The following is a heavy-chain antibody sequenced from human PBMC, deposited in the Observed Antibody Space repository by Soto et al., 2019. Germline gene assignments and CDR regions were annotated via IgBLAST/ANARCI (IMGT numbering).Heavy chain of an antibody. J-gene: IGHJ4*02. CDR1: GFTFSNAW. V-gene: IGHV3-15*01. Sequence: EVQLVESGGGLVKPGGSLRLSCAASGFTFSNAWMSWVRQAPGKGLEWVGRIKSKTDGGTTDYAAPVKGRFTISRDDSKNTLYLKRNSLKPEDTAVYYCTKEYCSSPSCLSPVYFDYWAQGPLVPAS. CDR2: IKSKTDGGTT. CDR3: TKEYCSSPSCLSPVYFDY. D-gene: IGHD2-2*01.